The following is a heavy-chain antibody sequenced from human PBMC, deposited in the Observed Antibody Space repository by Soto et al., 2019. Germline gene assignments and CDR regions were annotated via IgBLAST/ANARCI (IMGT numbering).Heavy chain of an antibody. CDR3: ASPVAVSQRKTFDY. J-gene: IGHJ4*02. CDR1: GGSISSSSSYY. CDR2: IYYSGST. Sequence: SETLSLTCTVSGGSISSSSSYYGGWIRQPPGKGLEWIGSIYYSGSTYYNPSLKSRVTISVDTSKSQFSLKLTSVTAADTAVYYCASPVAVSQRKTFDYWGQGTLVTVSS. D-gene: IGHD6-19*01. V-gene: IGHV4-39*01.